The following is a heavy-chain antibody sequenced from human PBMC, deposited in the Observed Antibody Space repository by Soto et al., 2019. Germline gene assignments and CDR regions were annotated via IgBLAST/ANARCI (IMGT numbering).Heavy chain of an antibody. V-gene: IGHV3-21*01. D-gene: IGHD3-22*01. Sequence: EVQLVESGGGLVRPGGSLRLSCAASGFTFSSYSMNWVRQAPGKGLEWVSSISSSSSYIYYADSVKGRFSISRDNAKNSLYLQMNSLRDEDTAVYYCARKYYYDSSGSSYYFDYWGQGTLVTVSS. CDR3: ARKYYYDSSGSSYYFDY. CDR1: GFTFSSYS. CDR2: ISSSSSYI. J-gene: IGHJ4*02.